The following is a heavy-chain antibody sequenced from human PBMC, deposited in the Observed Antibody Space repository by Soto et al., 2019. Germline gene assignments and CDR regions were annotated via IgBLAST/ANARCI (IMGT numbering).Heavy chain of an antibody. Sequence: SETLSLTCTVSGGSISTYYWSWIRQPAGKGLEWIGYIYYSGNTYFNPSLKSRVTLSVDTAKNQFSLNLSSVTAADTAVYYCVRYCSTTKCPFDYWGQGTLVTVSS. CDR3: VRYCSTTKCPFDY. CDR1: GGSISTYY. V-gene: IGHV4-59*06. J-gene: IGHJ4*02. D-gene: IGHD2-2*01. CDR2: IYYSGNT.